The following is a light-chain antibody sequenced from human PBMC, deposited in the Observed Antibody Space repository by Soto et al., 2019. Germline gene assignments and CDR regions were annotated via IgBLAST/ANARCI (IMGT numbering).Light chain of an antibody. Sequence: DIQMTQSRSIRSASVGDRVTITCRASQSISSWLAWYQQKPGKAPNLLIHKASHLESGVPSRFSGSGSGTEFTLTISSLQPGDFATYYCQHYNTYPWTFGQGTKVDIK. CDR2: KAS. V-gene: IGKV1-5*03. CDR1: QSISSW. CDR3: QHYNTYPWT. J-gene: IGKJ1*01.